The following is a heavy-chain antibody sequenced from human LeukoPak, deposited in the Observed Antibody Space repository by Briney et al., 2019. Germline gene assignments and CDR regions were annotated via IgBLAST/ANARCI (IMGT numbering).Heavy chain of an antibody. Sequence: SETLSLTCAVYGGSFSGYYWSWIRQPPGKGLEWIGEINHSGSTNYDPSLKSRLTISVDPSKNQFSLKLKSVTAADTAVYYCARGSPKHDSWGQGTLVTVSS. CDR1: GGSFSGYY. V-gene: IGHV4-34*01. J-gene: IGHJ5*01. CDR2: INHSGST. CDR3: ARGSPKHDS.